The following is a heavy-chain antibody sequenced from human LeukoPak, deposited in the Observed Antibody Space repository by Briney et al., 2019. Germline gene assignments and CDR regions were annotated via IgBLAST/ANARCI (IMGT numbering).Heavy chain of an antibody. Sequence: SGTLSLTCAVSGGSISSSNWWSWIRQPPGKGLEWIGEIYHSGSTNYNPSLKSRVTISVDKSKTQFSLKLSSVTAADTAVYYCARVAAEVVGLPGAIGFGWLRRDYYYMDVWGKGTTVTVSS. CDR2: IYHSGST. CDR1: GGSISSSNW. D-gene: IGHD2-2*02. V-gene: IGHV4-4*02. CDR3: ARVAAEVVGLPGAIGFGWLRRDYYYMDV. J-gene: IGHJ6*03.